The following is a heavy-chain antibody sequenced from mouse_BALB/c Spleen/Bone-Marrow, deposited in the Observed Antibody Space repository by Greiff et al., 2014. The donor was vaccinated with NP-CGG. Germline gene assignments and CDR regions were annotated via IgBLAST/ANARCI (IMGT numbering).Heavy chain of an antibody. CDR2: IRLKSNNYAT. Sequence: DVMLVESGGGLVQPGGCMKLSCVASGFTFSNYWMNWVRQSPEKGLEWVAEIRLKSNNYATHYAESVKGRFTISRDDSKSSVYLQMNNLRAEDTGIYYCTRIGNYDFDYWGQGATLTVSS. CDR1: GFTFSNYW. V-gene: IGHV6-6*02. J-gene: IGHJ2*01. D-gene: IGHD2-1*01. CDR3: TRIGNYDFDY.